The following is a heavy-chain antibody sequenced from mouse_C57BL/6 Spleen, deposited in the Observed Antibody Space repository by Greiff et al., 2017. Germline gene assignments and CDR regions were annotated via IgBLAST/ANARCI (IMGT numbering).Heavy chain of an antibody. J-gene: IGHJ2*01. CDR3: ARRYYDYDGDYFDY. Sequence: VKLMESDAELVKPGASVKISCKVSGYTFTDHTIHWMKQRPEQGLEWIGYIYPRDGSTKYNEKFKGKATLTADKSSSTAYMQLNSLTSEDSAVYFCARRYYDYDGDYFDYWGQGTTLTVSS. V-gene: IGHV1-78*01. D-gene: IGHD2-4*01. CDR2: IYPRDGST. CDR1: GYTFTDHT.